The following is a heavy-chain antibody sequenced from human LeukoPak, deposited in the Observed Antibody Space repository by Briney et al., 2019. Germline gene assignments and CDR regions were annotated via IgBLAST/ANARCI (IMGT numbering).Heavy chain of an antibody. CDR3: ARGVGSGYTDY. Sequence: PSETLSLTCTVSGGSISTYYWSWIRQPPGKGLEWIGFISYSGNTNYNPSLKSRVTISLDTSKNQFSLKLISVTAADTAVYYCARGVGSGYTDYWGQGALVTVSS. V-gene: IGHV4-59*01. CDR1: GGSISTYY. J-gene: IGHJ4*02. D-gene: IGHD3-22*01. CDR2: ISYSGNT.